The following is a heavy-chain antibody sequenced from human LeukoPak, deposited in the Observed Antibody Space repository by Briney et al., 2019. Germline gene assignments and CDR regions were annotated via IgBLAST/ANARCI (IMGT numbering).Heavy chain of an antibody. V-gene: IGHV4-39*01. J-gene: IGHJ6*03. CDR1: GDSISSTNYY. CDR3: ARLRDYYYNYMDV. CDR2: ISTSGST. Sequence: SETLSLTCTVSGDSISSTNYYWSWIRQPPGKGLEWIGRISTSGSTNYNPSLKSRVTISVDTSKIQISLKLNSVTAADTAVYYCARLRDYYYNYMDVWGKGTTVTISS.